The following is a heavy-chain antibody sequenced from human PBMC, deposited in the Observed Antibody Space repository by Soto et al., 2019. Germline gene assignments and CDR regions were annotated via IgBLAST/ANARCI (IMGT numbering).Heavy chain of an antibody. CDR3: ARERNGSGSPYYYGMDV. CDR2: IIPIFGTA. V-gene: IGHV1-69*13. Sequence: SVKVSCKASGGTFSSYAISWVRQAPGQGLEWMGGIIPIFGTANYAQKFQGRVTITADESTSTAYMELSSLRSEDTAVYYCARERNGSGSPYYYGMDVWCQGTTLIVSS. J-gene: IGHJ6*02. D-gene: IGHD3-10*01. CDR1: GGTFSSYA.